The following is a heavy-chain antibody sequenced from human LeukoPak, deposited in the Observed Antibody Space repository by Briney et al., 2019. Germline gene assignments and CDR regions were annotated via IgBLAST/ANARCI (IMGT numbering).Heavy chain of an antibody. J-gene: IGHJ4*02. CDR2: IYYSGST. CDR1: GGSISSSSYY. Sequence: TSETLSLTCTVSGGSISSSSYYWGWIRQPPGKGLERIGSIYYSGSTNYHPSLKSRVTISVDTSKNQFSLKLSSVTAADTAVYYCARDTSGGEVAGYDLFDYWGQGTLVTVSS. CDR3: ARDTSGGEVAGYDLFDY. D-gene: IGHD6-19*01. V-gene: IGHV4-39*07.